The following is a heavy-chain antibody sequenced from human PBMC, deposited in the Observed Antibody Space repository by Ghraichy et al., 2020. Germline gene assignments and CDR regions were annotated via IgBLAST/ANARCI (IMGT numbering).Heavy chain of an antibody. CDR2: ISSSSSYI. CDR1: GFTFSSYS. J-gene: IGHJ6*02. D-gene: IGHD5-18*01. V-gene: IGHV3-21*01. Sequence: GESLNISCAASGFTFSSYSMNWVRQAPGKGLEWVSSISSSSSYIYYADSVKGRFTISRDNAKNSLYLQMNSLRAEDTAVYYCARGVDTASRRYGMDVWGQGTTVTVSS. CDR3: ARGVDTASRRYGMDV.